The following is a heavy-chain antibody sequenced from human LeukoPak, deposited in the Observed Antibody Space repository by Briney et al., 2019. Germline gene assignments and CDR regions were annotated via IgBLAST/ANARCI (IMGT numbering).Heavy chain of an antibody. D-gene: IGHD2-21*01. CDR1: GFTFSSYS. Sequence: GRSLRLSCAASGFTFSSYSMNWVRQAPGKGLEWVSSISSSSSYIYYADSVKGRFTISRDNAKNSLYLQMNSLRAEDTAVYYCARSAYVFVDAFDIWGQGTMVTVSS. CDR2: ISSSSSYI. J-gene: IGHJ3*02. V-gene: IGHV3-21*01. CDR3: ARSAYVFVDAFDI.